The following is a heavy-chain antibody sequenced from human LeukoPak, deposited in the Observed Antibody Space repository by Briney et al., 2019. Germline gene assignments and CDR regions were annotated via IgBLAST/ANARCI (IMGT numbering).Heavy chain of an antibody. CDR1: GYTFTSYG. CDR3: ARVERYCSGGSCFNWFDP. J-gene: IGHJ5*02. D-gene: IGHD2-15*01. V-gene: IGHV1-18*01. CDR2: ISAYNGNT. Sequence: ASVKVSCKASGYTFTSYGISWVRQAPGQGLEWMGWISAYNGNTNYAQKLQGRVTMTTDTSTSTAYMELRSLRSDDTAVYYCARVERYCSGGSCFNWFDPWGQGTLVTVSS.